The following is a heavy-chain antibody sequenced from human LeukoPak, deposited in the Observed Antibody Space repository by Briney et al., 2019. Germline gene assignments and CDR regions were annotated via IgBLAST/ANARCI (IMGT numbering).Heavy chain of an antibody. V-gene: IGHV1-18*01. D-gene: IGHD6-13*01. CDR1: GYTFTSYG. CDR2: ISAYNGNT. J-gene: IGHJ5*02. Sequence: ASVKVSCKASGYTFTSYGISWVRQAPGQGLEWMGWISAYNGNTNYAQKLQGRVTMTTDTSTSTAYMELRSLRSDDTAVYYCARDPSYSSSWYENWFDPWGQGTLVTVSP. CDR3: ARDPSYSSSWYENWFDP.